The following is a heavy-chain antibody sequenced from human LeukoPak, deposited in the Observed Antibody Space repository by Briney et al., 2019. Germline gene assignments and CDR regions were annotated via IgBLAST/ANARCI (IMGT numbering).Heavy chain of an antibody. Sequence: SSETLSLTCTVSGDSVSSTTYFWGWVRQPPGKGLEWIGYMSYSRRSYYTPSLQSRVTITVDTSKNLFSLNLNSVTAADTAVYYCTRSHGAYWGQGTLVTVSS. V-gene: IGHV4-39*01. CDR1: GDSVSSTTYF. D-gene: IGHD3-10*01. CDR2: MSYSRRS. J-gene: IGHJ4*02. CDR3: TRSHGAY.